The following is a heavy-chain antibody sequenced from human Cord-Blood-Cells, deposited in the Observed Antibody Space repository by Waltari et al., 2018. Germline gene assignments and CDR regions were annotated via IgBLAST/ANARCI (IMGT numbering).Heavy chain of an antibody. Sequence: QVQLVQSGAEVKKPGASVKVSCKASGYTFTGYYMHWVRQAPGQGLEWMGWSNPNSGGTNYAQKLQGRDTMTRDTSISTAYMELSRLRSDDTAVYYCARNPIRYCSGGSCYFDYWGQGTLVTVSS. J-gene: IGHJ4*02. V-gene: IGHV1-2*02. D-gene: IGHD2-15*01. CDR3: ARNPIRYCSGGSCYFDY. CDR2: SNPNSGGT. CDR1: GYTFTGYY.